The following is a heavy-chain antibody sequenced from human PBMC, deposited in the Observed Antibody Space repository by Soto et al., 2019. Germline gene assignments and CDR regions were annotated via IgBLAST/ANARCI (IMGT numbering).Heavy chain of an antibody. D-gene: IGHD7-27*01. CDR2: TYHSGNP. Sequence: PSETLSLTCVVSGDTISTGGYSWAWIRQPPGKALEWIGHTYHSGNPYYNPSLKSRVIISVDRSKNQFSLKVSSVTAADTAVYYCARSKWGHLFDPWGQGTLVTVSS. CDR3: ARSKWGHLFDP. CDR1: GDTISTGGYS. J-gene: IGHJ5*02. V-gene: IGHV4-30-2*01.